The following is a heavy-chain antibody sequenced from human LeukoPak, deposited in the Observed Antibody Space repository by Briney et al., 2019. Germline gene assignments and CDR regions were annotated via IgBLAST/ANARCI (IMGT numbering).Heavy chain of an antibody. V-gene: IGHV4-30-2*01. CDR1: GGSISSGGYY. Sequence: SQTLSLTCTVSGGSISSGGYYWSWIRQPPGKGLEWIGFIYHSGSTYYNPSLKSRVTISVDRSKNQFSLKLSSVTAADTAVYYCARTGGDCSSGLCYYATDVWGQGTTVTVS. CDR3: ARTGGDCSSGLCYYATDV. J-gene: IGHJ6*02. D-gene: IGHD2-21*02. CDR2: IYHSGST.